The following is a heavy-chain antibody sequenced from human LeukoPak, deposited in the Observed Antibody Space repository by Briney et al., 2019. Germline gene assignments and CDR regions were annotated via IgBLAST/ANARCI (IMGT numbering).Heavy chain of an antibody. J-gene: IGHJ5*02. D-gene: IGHD6-13*01. Sequence: PVGSLRLSCAASGFTFSSYSKNWVRQAPGKGLEWFSSISSSSSYIYYADSVKGRFTISRDNAKNSLYLQMNSLRAEDTAVYYCARSSIAAAVVNWFDPWGQGTPVTVSS. CDR3: ARSSIAAAVVNWFDP. V-gene: IGHV3-21*04. CDR1: GFTFSSYS. CDR2: ISSSSSYI.